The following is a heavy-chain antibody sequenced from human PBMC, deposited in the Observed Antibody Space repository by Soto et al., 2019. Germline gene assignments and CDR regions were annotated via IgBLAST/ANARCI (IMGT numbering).Heavy chain of an antibody. D-gene: IGHD2-2*02. Sequence: SETLSLTCTVSGGSITSSYYWGWIRQPPGKGLEWIGSIYYSGSTYYNPSLKSRVTISVDTSKNQFSLKLSSVTAADTAVYYFSSIPAPTILTSFWGQGSLVPVSS. CDR1: GGSITSSYY. CDR3: SSIPAPTILTSF. CDR2: IYYSGST. J-gene: IGHJ4*02. V-gene: IGHV4-39*01.